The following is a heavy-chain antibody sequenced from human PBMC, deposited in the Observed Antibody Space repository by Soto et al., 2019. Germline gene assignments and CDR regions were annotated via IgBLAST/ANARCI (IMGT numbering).Heavy chain of an antibody. CDR1: GFTFSSYS. CDR3: ARDRIAAAGTDWFDP. J-gene: IGHJ5*02. Sequence: EVQLVESGGGLVQPGGSLRLSCAASGFTFSSYSMNWVRQAPGKGLEWVSYISSSSSTIYYADSVKGRFTISRDNAKNSLYLQMYSLRDEDTAVYYCARDRIAAAGTDWFDPWGQGTLVTVSS. D-gene: IGHD6-13*01. V-gene: IGHV3-48*02. CDR2: ISSSSSTI.